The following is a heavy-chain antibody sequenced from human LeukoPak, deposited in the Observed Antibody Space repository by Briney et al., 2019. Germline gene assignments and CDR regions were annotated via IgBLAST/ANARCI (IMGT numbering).Heavy chain of an antibody. V-gene: IGHV4-4*07. CDR2: IYTSGST. D-gene: IGHD6-13*01. J-gene: IGHJ6*03. Sequence: PSETLSLTCTVSGGSVSGYYWSWIRHPAGKGLEWIGRIYTSGSTNYNPSLKTRVTMSVDTSKNQFSLNLSSVSAADTAVYYCARSAAAGTVGYYYYYMDVWGKGTTVTVS. CDR1: GGSVSGYY. CDR3: ARSAAAGTVGYYYYYMDV.